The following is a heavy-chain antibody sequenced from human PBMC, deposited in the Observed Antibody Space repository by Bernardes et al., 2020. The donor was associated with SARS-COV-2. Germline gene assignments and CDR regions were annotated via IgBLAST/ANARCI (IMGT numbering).Heavy chain of an antibody. CDR1: GGSISSYY. CDR3: AREVRSGDRYFDF. J-gene: IGHJ4*02. V-gene: IGHV4-59*01. CDR2: IHSSGST. D-gene: IGHD4-17*01. Sequence: SEPLSLTCTVSGGSISSYYCNWIRQSPGKGLEWIGYIHSSGSTKYNPSLQSRVTISIDPSKNQFSLNLSSVTAADTALYYCAREVRSGDRYFDFWGQGTLVTVSS.